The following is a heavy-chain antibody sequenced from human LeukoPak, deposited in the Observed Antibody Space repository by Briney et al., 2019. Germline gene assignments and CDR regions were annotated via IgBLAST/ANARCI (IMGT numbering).Heavy chain of an antibody. V-gene: IGHV3-23*01. J-gene: IGHJ4*02. CDR1: GFTFSSSA. CDR2: ISNNGGYT. CDR3: AKGPTGIAVVTSRFDY. D-gene: IGHD6-19*01. Sequence: PGGSLRLSCAASGFTFSSSAMSWVRQAPGKGLEWVSAISNNGGYTYYADSVQGRFTISRDNSKSTLCLQMNSLRAEDTAVYYCAKGPTGIAVVTSRFDYWGQGTLVTVSS.